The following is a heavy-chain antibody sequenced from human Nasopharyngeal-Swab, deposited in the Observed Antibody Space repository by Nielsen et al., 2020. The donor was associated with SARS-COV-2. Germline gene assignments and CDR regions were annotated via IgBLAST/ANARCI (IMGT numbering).Heavy chain of an antibody. CDR1: GGTFSSYA. CDR2: IIPILGIA. CDR3: ARDWVVVTAPDWFDP. J-gene: IGHJ5*02. D-gene: IGHD2-21*02. Sequence: SVKVSCKTSGGTFSSYAVSWVRQAPGQGLEWMGRIIPILGIANYAQKFQGRVTITADKSTSTAYMELSSLRSEDTAVYYCARDWVVVTAPDWFDPWGQGTLVTVSS. V-gene: IGHV1-69*04.